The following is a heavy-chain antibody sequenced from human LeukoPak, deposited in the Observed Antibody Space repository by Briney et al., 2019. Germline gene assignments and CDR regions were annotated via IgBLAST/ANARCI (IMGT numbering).Heavy chain of an antibody. D-gene: IGHD1-14*01. CDR3: ARKNHLFNAAFDI. CDR1: GFTVSSTY. J-gene: IGHJ3*02. CDR2: TYSYGNT. V-gene: IGHV3-53*01. Sequence: GGSLRLSCAASGFTVSSTYMSSVRQAPGKGLEWVSITYSYGNTTYADSLKGRFTISRDNSRDTLSLQMDSLRAEDTAVYYCARKNHLFNAAFDIWGQGTVVTVSS.